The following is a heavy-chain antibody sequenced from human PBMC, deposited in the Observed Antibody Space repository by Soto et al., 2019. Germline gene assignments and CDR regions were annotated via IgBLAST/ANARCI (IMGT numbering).Heavy chain of an antibody. Sequence: QVQLQESGPGLVTPSGTLFLTCVVSGCSITRPSNWWTWVRQPPGRGLEWLGEIYHTGTTNYNPSLQSRLTMSVDKSRNLFSLTLTSVTAADTAVYYCASLFVFWGHGTLVTVSS. V-gene: IGHV4-4*02. CDR2: IYHTGTT. CDR1: GCSITRPSNW. J-gene: IGHJ4*01. CDR3: ASLFVF. D-gene: IGHD2-15*01.